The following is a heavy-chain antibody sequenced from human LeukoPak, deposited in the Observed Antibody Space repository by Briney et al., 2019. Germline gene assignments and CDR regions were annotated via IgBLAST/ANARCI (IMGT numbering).Heavy chain of an antibody. CDR2: IRADNGDT. CDR1: GYKFLSHG. Sequence: ASVKVSCKTSGYKFLSHGISWVRQAPGQGLEWLGWIRADNGDTRFAQKFQGRFTMTADTSTSTAHMELRSLRSDDTAVYYCARDWPTVIADFWGQGTLVTVSS. J-gene: IGHJ1*01. V-gene: IGHV1-18*04. CDR3: ARDWPTVIADF. D-gene: IGHD4-11*01.